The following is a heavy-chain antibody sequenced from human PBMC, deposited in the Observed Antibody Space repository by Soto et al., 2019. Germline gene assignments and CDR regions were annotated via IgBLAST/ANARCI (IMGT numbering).Heavy chain of an antibody. CDR1: GFTFSDYY. CDR2: ISSSSTYT. D-gene: IGHD3-10*01. CDR3: ARRSVYGSGTYLYFDY. V-gene: IGHV3-11*06. Sequence: QVQLVESGGVLVKPGGSLRLSCAASGFTFSDYYMSWVRQAPGKGLEWVSYISSSSTYTNYADSVRDRFTISRDNAKNSVYLQMNSLRAEDTAVYYCARRSVYGSGTYLYFDYWGQGTLVTVSS. J-gene: IGHJ4*02.